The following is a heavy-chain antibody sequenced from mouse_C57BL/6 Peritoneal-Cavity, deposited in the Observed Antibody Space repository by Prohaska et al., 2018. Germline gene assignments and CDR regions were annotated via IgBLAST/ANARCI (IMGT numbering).Heavy chain of an antibody. CDR1: GYTFTDYY. CDR2: IYPGSGNT. CDR3: ANYYGSSYGYFDV. D-gene: IGHD1-1*01. J-gene: IGHJ1*03. Sequence: SVKLPCKASGYTFTDYYINWVKQRPGQGLEWIARIYPGSGNTYYNDKFKGKATLTAEKSSSTAYRQLSSLTSEDSAVYFCANYYGSSYGYFDVWGTGTTVTVSS. V-gene: IGHV1-76*01.